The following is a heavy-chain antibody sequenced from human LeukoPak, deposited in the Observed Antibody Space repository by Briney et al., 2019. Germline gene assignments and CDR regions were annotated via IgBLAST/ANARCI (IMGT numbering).Heavy chain of an antibody. CDR2: INPNSGGT. D-gene: IGHD6-13*01. Sequence: ASVKVSCKASGYTFTSYGISWVRQAPGQGLEWMGWINPNSGGTNYAQKFQGWVTMTRDTSISTAYMELSRLRSDDTAVYYCARDKSVAAAGHDAFDIWGQGTMVTVSS. CDR1: GYTFTSYG. CDR3: ARDKSVAAAGHDAFDI. V-gene: IGHV1-2*04. J-gene: IGHJ3*02.